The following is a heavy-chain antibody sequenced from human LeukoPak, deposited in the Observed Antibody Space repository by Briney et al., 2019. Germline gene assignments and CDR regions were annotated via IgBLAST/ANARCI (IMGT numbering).Heavy chain of an antibody. Sequence: GGSLRFSCAASGFTFSSYAMSWVRQAPGRGLEWVSAISGSGGSTYYADSVKGRFTISRDNSKNTLYLQMNSLRAEDTAVYYCAKDPPYYYDSSGLIGYWGQGTLVTVSS. CDR3: AKDPPYYYDSSGLIGY. D-gene: IGHD3-22*01. CDR2: ISGSGGST. CDR1: GFTFSSYA. J-gene: IGHJ4*02. V-gene: IGHV3-23*01.